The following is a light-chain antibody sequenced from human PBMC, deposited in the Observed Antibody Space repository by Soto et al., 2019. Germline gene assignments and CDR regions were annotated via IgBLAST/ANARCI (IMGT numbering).Light chain of an antibody. Sequence: IVLTQSPGTLSLSPGERATLSCRASQSVRSSLAWYHHKPGEAPRLLISDASIRAAGIPDRFSGSGSGTDFTLTISRLEPEDFALYYCQQYVAGSTLTFGRGTRLEIK. CDR1: QSVRSS. V-gene: IGKV3-20*01. CDR3: QQYVAGSTLT. J-gene: IGKJ5*01. CDR2: DAS.